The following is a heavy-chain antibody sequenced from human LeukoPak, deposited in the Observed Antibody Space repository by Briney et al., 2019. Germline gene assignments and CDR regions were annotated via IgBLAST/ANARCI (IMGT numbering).Heavy chain of an antibody. J-gene: IGHJ5*02. Sequence: GGSLRLSCTASGFTFGDYAMSWFRQAPGKGLGWVGFIRSKAYGGTTEYAASVKGRFTISRDDSKSIAYLQMNSLKTEDTAVYYCTRDSVLRGWYRPSWFDPWGQGTLVTVSS. V-gene: IGHV3-49*03. CDR3: TRDSVLRGWYRPSWFDP. D-gene: IGHD6-19*01. CDR2: IRSKAYGGTT. CDR1: GFTFGDYA.